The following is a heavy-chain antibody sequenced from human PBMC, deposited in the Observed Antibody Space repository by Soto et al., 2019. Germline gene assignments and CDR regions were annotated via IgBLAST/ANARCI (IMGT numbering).Heavy chain of an antibody. CDR2: ISAYNGNT. CDR1: GYTFTSYG. CDR3: ARVRGYYYGSGSYYNGLLGY. D-gene: IGHD3-10*01. Sequence: QVQLVQSGAEVKKPGASVKVSCKASGYTFTSYGISWVRQAPGQGLEWMGWISAYNGNTNYAQKLQGRVTMTTDTPTSTAYMELRSLRSDDTAVYYCARVRGYYYGSGSYYNGLLGYLGQGTLVTVSS. J-gene: IGHJ4*02. V-gene: IGHV1-18*01.